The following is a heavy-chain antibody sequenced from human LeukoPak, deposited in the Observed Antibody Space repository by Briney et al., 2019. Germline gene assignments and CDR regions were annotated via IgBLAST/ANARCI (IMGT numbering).Heavy chain of an antibody. CDR2: ISYGGSNK. J-gene: IGHJ6*02. Sequence: GGSLRLSCAASGFTFSSYAMHWVRQAPGKGLEWVAVISYGGSNKYYADSVKGRFTISRDNSKNTLYLQMNSLRAEDTAVYYCARDYGDYDRGYYYYGMDVWGQGTTVTVSS. CDR3: ARDYGDYDRGYYYYGMDV. V-gene: IGHV3-30-3*01. D-gene: IGHD4-17*01. CDR1: GFTFSSYA.